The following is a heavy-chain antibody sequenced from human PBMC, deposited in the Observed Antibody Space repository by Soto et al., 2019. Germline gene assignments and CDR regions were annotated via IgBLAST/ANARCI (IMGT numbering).Heavy chain of an antibody. CDR3: ARETCGSYRLDY. CDR2: MNPNSGNT. Sequence: ASVKVSCKASGYTFTSYDINWARQATGQGLEWMGWMNPNSGNTGYAQKFQGRVTMTRNTSISTAYMELSSLRSEDTAVYYCARETCGSYRLDYWGQGTLVTVSS. J-gene: IGHJ4*02. CDR1: GYTFTSYD. V-gene: IGHV1-8*01. D-gene: IGHD1-26*01.